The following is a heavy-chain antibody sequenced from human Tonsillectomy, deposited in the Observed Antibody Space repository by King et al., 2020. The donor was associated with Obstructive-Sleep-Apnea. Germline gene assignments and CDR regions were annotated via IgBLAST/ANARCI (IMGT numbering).Heavy chain of an antibody. CDR3: VTNKQGEDPLLYGLDV. J-gene: IGHJ6*02. CDR1: GFTFRTYI. CDR2: ILFDGSYK. V-gene: IGHV3-30*04. D-gene: IGHD2-2*01. Sequence: HVQLVESGGGVVQPGRSLRLSCAASGFTFRTYILYWVRQAPGKGLDWVAFILFDGSYKYYTDSVKGRFTISRDKSRNKLYLQMNSLRAEDTAIYYCVTNKQGEDPLLYGLDVWGQGAAVTVSS.